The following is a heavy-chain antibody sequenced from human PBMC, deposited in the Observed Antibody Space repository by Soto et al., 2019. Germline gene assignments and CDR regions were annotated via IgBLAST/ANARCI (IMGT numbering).Heavy chain of an antibody. CDR1: GFTFSSYS. CDR3: ARDSKRLQDYYYMDV. D-gene: IGHD4-4*01. Sequence: GGSLRLSCAASGFTFSSYSMNWVRQAPGKGLEWVSSISSSSSYIYYADSVKGRFTISRDNAKNSLYLQMNSLRAEDTAVYYCARDSKRLQDYYYMDVWGKGTTVTVSS. V-gene: IGHV3-21*01. CDR2: ISSSSSYI. J-gene: IGHJ6*03.